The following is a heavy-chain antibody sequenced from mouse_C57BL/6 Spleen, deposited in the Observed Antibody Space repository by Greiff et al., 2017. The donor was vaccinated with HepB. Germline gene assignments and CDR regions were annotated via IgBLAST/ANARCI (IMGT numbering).Heavy chain of an antibody. V-gene: IGHV1-81*01. D-gene: IGHD4-1*01. CDR2: IYPRSGNT. Sequence: QVQLKESGAELARPGASVKLSCKASGYTFTSYGISWVKQRTGQGLEWIGEIYPRSGNTYYNEKFKGKATLTADKSSSTAYMEIRSLTSEDSAVYFCARRANWAMDYWGQGTSVTVSS. J-gene: IGHJ4*01. CDR3: ARRANWAMDY. CDR1: GYTFTSYG.